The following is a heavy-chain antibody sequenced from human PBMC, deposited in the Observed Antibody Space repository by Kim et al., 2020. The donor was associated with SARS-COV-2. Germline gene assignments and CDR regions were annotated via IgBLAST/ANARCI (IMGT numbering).Heavy chain of an antibody. J-gene: IGHJ6*02. V-gene: IGHV4-34*01. Sequence: SETLSLTCAVYGGSFSGYYWSWIRQPPGKGLEWIGEINHSGSTNYNPSLKSRVTISVDTSKNQFSLKLSSVTAADTAVYYCARALRVVRGAKGRYYGMDVWGQGTTVTVSS. CDR3: ARALRVVRGAKGRYYGMDV. D-gene: IGHD3-10*01. CDR1: GGSFSGYY. CDR2: INHSGST.